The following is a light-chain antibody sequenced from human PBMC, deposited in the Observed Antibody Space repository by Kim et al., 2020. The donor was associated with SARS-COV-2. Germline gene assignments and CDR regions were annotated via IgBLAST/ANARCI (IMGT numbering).Light chain of an antibody. CDR2: GAS. V-gene: IGKV3-20*01. Sequence: LAPGERATLSCKARQSVSSGYLAWYRQKPGQAPRLVIHGASGRATGIPDRFRGSGSEKDFTLTNNGLEPEDFAVYCCQQSDSSPHTFGPGTKLEIK. CDR3: QQSDSSPHT. CDR1: QSVSSGY. J-gene: IGKJ2*01.